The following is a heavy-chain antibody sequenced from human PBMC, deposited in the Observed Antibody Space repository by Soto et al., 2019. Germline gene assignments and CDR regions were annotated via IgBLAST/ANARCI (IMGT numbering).Heavy chain of an antibody. J-gene: IGHJ4*02. CDR1: GYTFTNYY. V-gene: IGHV1-46*01. Sequence: QVQLVQSGAEVKKPGASVKVSCRASGYTFTNYYIHWVRQAPGQGLEWLAIFNPTSGSTNYAQECQGRVSLTMDTSTSTVYMELSGLRSEDTAMFYGARDLAAGDHWGQGTLVTVSS. CDR2: FNPTSGST. D-gene: IGHD6-13*01. CDR3: ARDLAAGDH.